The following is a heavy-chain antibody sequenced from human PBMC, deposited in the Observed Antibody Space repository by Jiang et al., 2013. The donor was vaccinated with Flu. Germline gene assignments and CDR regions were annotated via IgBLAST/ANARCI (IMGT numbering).Heavy chain of an antibody. CDR2: IYPGDSDT. CDR3: ALNYDSSGYSLFDY. Sequence: VRQMPGKGLEWMGIIYPGDSDTRYSPSFQGQVTISADKSISTAYLQWSSLKASDTAMYYCALNYDSSGYSLFDYWGQGTLVTVSS. D-gene: IGHD3-22*01. V-gene: IGHV5-51*01. J-gene: IGHJ4*02.